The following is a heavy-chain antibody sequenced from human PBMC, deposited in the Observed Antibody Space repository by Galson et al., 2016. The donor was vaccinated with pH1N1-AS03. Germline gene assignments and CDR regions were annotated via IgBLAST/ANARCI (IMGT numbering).Heavy chain of an antibody. CDR2: TFYGGST. CDR3: AGRSSVLYSYGTDV. J-gene: IGHJ6*02. CDR1: GDSLDTFS. V-gene: IGHV4-59*01. Sequence: ETLSLTCSVSGDSLDTFSWTWIRQPPGKGLEWIGFTFYGGSTHYNPSLKSRITISVDASKNLFSLQLKSVTAADTAVYYCAGRSSVLYSYGTDVWGQGTTVIVSS. D-gene: IGHD3-10*01.